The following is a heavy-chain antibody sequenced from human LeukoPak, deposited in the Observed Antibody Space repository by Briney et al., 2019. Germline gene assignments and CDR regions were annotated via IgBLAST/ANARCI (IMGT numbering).Heavy chain of an antibody. Sequence: GGSLRLSCAVSGFIVTSNYMSWVRQAPGKGLEWVSVIYSGGSIYYADSVKGRFTISRDNSNNTLYLQMNSLRVEDTAVYYCARDDFGGPSGYWGQGTLVTVSS. D-gene: IGHD4-23*01. CDR2: IYSGGSI. V-gene: IGHV3-66*01. CDR3: ARDDFGGPSGY. CDR1: GFIVTSNY. J-gene: IGHJ4*02.